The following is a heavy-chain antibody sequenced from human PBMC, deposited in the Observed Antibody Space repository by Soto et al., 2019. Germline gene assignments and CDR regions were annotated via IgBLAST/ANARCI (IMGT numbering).Heavy chain of an antibody. CDR1: GGSISSYY. CDR3: ARSLDYGDYFDY. D-gene: IGHD4-17*01. CDR2: IYYSGST. V-gene: IGHV4-59*08. J-gene: IGHJ4*02. Sequence: SETLSLTCTVSGGSISSYYWSWIRQPPGKGLEWIGYIYYSGSTNYNPSLKSRATISVDTSKNQFSLKLSSVTAADTAVYYCARSLDYGDYFDYWGQGTLVTVS.